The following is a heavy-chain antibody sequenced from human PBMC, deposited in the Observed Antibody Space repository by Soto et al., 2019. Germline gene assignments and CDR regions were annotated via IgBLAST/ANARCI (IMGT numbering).Heavy chain of an antibody. CDR3: ARVSGIYYYGMDV. Sequence: SETLSLTCAVYGGSFSGYYWSWIRQPPGKGLEWIGEINHSGSTNYNPSIKSQVTISVDTSKNQLSLKLSSVTAADTAVYYCARVSGIYYYGMDVWGQGTTVT. J-gene: IGHJ6*02. D-gene: IGHD3-10*01. CDR1: GGSFSGYY. CDR2: INHSGST. V-gene: IGHV4-34*01.